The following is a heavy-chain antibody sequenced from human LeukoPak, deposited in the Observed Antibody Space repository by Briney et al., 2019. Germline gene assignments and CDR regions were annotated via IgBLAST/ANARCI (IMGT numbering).Heavy chain of an antibody. CDR3: AKDHDYGGHSWYFDL. V-gene: IGHV3-23*01. Sequence: GGSLRLSCAASGFTFSSYAMSWVRQAPGKGLEWVSAISGSGGSTYYADSVKGRFTISRDNSKNTLYLQMNSLRAEDTAVYYCAKDHDYGGHSWYFDLWGRGTLVTVSS. D-gene: IGHD4-23*01. J-gene: IGHJ2*01. CDR1: GFTFSSYA. CDR2: ISGSGGST.